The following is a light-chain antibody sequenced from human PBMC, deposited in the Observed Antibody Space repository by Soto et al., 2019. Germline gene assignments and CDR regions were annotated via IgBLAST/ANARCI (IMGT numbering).Light chain of an antibody. CDR3: QQYGISHIT. CDR2: GAS. Sequence: EVVMTQSPATLSVSPGERATLSCWASQSVSSNLAWYQQKPGQAPRLVIYGASTRATGIPARFSGSGSGTEFTLTISSLQSEDFAVYYCQQYGISHITFGQGTRLEIK. CDR1: QSVSSN. J-gene: IGKJ5*01. V-gene: IGKV3-15*01.